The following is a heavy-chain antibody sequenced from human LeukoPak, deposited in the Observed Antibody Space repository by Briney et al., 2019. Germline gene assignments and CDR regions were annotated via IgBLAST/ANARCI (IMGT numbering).Heavy chain of an antibody. CDR3: ARVPTTVTPLYYYYGMDV. CDR2: IWYDGSNK. Sequence: PGRSLRLSCAASGFTFSSYGMHWVRQAPGKGLEWVAVIWYDGSNKYYADSVKGRFTISRDNSKNTLYLQMNSLRAEDTAVYYCARVPTTVTPLYYYYGMDVWGQGTTVTVSS. CDR1: GFTFSSYG. J-gene: IGHJ6*02. V-gene: IGHV3-33*01. D-gene: IGHD4-17*01.